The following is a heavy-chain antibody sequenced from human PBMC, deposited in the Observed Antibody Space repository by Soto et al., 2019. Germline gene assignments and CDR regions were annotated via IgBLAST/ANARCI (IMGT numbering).Heavy chain of an antibody. J-gene: IGHJ3*02. CDR2: IRSKASGGTA. D-gene: IGHD3-16*01. CDR3: SRALLGVSAFDI. CDR1: GFTFGDYA. V-gene: IGHV3-49*03. Sequence: EVQLVESGGDLVQPGRSLRLSCTTSGFTFGDYAVSWRRQAPGKGLEWVSFIRSKASGGTAEYAASVKGRFTISRDDSKSIADLQRNSLKTEDTAVYYCSRALLGVSAFDIWGQGTMVTVSS.